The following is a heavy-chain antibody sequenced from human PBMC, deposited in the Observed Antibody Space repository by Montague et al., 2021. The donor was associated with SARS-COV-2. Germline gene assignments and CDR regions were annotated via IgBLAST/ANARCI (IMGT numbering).Heavy chain of an antibody. Sequence: SETLSLTCAVYGGSVSDYYWSWIRQPPGKGPEWIGEINHSGSTNXXPSLKSRVTTSVDTSKNQFSLKLTFVTAADTAVYYCARGPRITMIVVVITDIWFDPWGQGTLVTVSS. J-gene: IGHJ5*02. CDR2: INHSGST. CDR1: GGSVSDYY. V-gene: IGHV4-34*01. CDR3: ARGPRITMIVVVITDIWFDP. D-gene: IGHD3-22*01.